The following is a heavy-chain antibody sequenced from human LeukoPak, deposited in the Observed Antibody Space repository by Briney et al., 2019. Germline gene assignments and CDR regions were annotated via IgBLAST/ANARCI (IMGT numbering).Heavy chain of an antibody. Sequence: GGSLRLSCAASGFTFRNFGMHWARQAPGKGLEWVAFIRYDGSDKYYADSVKGRFTISRDISKNTLYLQMNSLRAEDTAVYYCANLYQDYWGQGTLVTVSS. CDR2: IRYDGSDK. CDR1: GFTFRNFG. J-gene: IGHJ4*02. D-gene: IGHD3-16*01. CDR3: ANLYQDY. V-gene: IGHV3-30*02.